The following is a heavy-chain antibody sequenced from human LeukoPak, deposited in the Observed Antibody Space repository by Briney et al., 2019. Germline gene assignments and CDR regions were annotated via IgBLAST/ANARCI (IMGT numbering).Heavy chain of an antibody. J-gene: IGHJ4*02. D-gene: IGHD3-10*01. CDR3: AISYYYGSGNQGY. CDR1: GGTFSSYA. Sequence: GASVKVSCKASGGTFSSYAISWVRQAPGQGLEWMGGIIPIFGTTNYAQKFQGRVTITADKSTSTAYMELSSLRSEDTAVYYCAISYYYGSGNQGYWGQGTLVTVSS. CDR2: IIPIFGTT. V-gene: IGHV1-69*06.